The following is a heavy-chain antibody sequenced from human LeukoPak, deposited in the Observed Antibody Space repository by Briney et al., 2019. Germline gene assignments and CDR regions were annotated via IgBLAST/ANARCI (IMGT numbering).Heavy chain of an antibody. CDR3: ARTLGGAYSYDSSGYYVFDY. J-gene: IGHJ4*02. Sequence: PGGSLRLSCAAYGFTFSDYYMSWIRQAPGKGLEWVSYISSSGSTIYYAVSVKGRFTISRDNAKNSLYLQMNSLRAEDTAVYYCARTLGGAYSYDSSGYYVFDYWGQGTLVTVSS. D-gene: IGHD3-22*01. CDR2: ISSSGSTI. V-gene: IGHV3-11*04. CDR1: GFTFSDYY.